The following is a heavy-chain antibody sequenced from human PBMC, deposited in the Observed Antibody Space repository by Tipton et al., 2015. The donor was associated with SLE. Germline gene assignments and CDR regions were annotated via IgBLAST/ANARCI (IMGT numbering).Heavy chain of an antibody. J-gene: IGHJ2*01. V-gene: IGHV3-21*01. Sequence: GSLRLSCTASGFTFRYYNMNWVRQAPGEGLEWVSSISSTGIYIYNADSLKGRFTISRDNAKNSLYLQMNRLRVEDTAVYYCARDRGPEGSGWYFDLWGRGTLVTVSS. D-gene: IGHD3-10*01. CDR3: ARDRGPEGSGWYFDL. CDR2: ISSTGIYI. CDR1: GFTFRYYN.